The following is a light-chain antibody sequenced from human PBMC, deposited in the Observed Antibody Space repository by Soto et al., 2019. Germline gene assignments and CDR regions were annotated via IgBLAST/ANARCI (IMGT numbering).Light chain of an antibody. CDR2: STD. Sequence: QTVVTQEPSFSVSPGGTVTLTCALRSGSVSTTYYPSWYQQTPGQAPRTLIYSTDIRSSGVPDRFSGSILGNKAALTITGAQADDESHYYCVLYMGSGISVFGGGTKLTVL. CDR3: VLYMGSGISV. CDR1: SGSVSTTYY. J-gene: IGLJ3*02. V-gene: IGLV8-61*01.